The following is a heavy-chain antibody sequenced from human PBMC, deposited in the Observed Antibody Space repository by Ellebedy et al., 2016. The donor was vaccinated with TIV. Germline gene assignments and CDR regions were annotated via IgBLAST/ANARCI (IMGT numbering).Heavy chain of an antibody. Sequence: GESLKISXVASGFTFSNAWMTWVRQAPGKGLEWVGRIRDKTDGGTTDYAAPVQGRFTITRDDTKSTLYLQMNSLKTEDTGVYYCTTHPYTTSSNYWGQGTLITVSS. CDR1: GFTFSNAW. D-gene: IGHD1-1*01. V-gene: IGHV3-15*01. CDR2: IRDKTDGGTT. J-gene: IGHJ4*02. CDR3: TTHPYTTSSNY.